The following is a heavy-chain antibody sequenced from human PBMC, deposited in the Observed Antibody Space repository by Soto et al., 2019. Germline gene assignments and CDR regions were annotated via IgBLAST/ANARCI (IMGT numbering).Heavy chain of an antibody. CDR3: AKETLGYCSSDSCRIDY. J-gene: IGHJ4*02. V-gene: IGHV3-23*01. CDR2: ISGSGDST. CDR1: GFTFSSYA. Sequence: EVQLLESGGGLVQPGGSLRLSCAASGFTFSSYAMSWVRQAPGKGLEWVSTISGSGDSTYYADSVRGRFTISRDNSKNTLYLQMNSLRAEDTAVYYCAKETLGYCSSDSCRIDYWGQGTLVTVSS. D-gene: IGHD2-15*01.